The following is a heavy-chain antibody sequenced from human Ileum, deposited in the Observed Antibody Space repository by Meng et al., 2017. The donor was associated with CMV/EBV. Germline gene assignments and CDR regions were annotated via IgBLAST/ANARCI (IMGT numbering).Heavy chain of an antibody. Sequence: EVQLVESGGXLVKPGGXLRLSCAASGFSISIYAMNWVRQAPGKGLEWISYISRGSDNIAYADSVKGRFTISRDNAKNSLYLQMDSLRAEDTALYYCATDKDWAFDYWGQGTLVTVSS. CDR2: ISRGSDNI. CDR1: GFSISIYA. CDR3: ATDKDWAFDY. D-gene: IGHD3-9*01. V-gene: IGHV3-21*03. J-gene: IGHJ4*02.